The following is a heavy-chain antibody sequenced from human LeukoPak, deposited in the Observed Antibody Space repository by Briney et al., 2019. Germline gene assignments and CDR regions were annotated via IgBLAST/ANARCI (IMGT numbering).Heavy chain of an antibody. Sequence: ASVKVSCKASGYTFTSYGISWVRQAPGQGLEWMGWISAYNGNTNYAQKLQGRVTMTTDTSTSTAYMELRSLRSDDTAVYYCARDSGYGSGSPQPPDYWGQGTLVTVSS. CDR3: ARDSGYGSGSPQPPDY. CDR1: GYTFTSYG. CDR2: ISAYNGNT. V-gene: IGHV1-18*01. J-gene: IGHJ4*02. D-gene: IGHD3-10*01.